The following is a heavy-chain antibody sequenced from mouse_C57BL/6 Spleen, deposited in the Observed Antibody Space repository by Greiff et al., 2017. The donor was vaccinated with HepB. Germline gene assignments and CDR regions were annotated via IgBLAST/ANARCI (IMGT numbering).Heavy chain of an antibody. D-gene: IGHD1-1*01. V-gene: IGHV3-6*01. CDR3: ARETTVVAPYAMDY. CDR1: GYSITSGYY. CDR2: ISYDGSN. Sequence: VQLKESGPGLVKPSQSLSLTCSVTGYSITSGYYWNWIRQFPGNKLEWMGYISYDGSNNYNPSLKNRISITRDTSKNQFFLKLNSVTTEDTATYYCARETTVVAPYAMDYWGQGTSVTVSS. J-gene: IGHJ4*01.